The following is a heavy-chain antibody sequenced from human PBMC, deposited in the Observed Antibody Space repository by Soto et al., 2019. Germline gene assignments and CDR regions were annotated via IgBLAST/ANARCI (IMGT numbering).Heavy chain of an antibody. J-gene: IGHJ6*02. CDR3: ARVCGGDCHYGMDV. CDR1: GGSISSYY. CDR2: IYYSGST. Sequence: SETLSLTCTVSGGSISSYYWSWIRQPPGKGLEWIGYIYYSGSTFYNPSLKSRVTISVDTSKNQFSLKLSSVTAADTAVYYCARVCGGDCHYGMDVWGQGTTVTVSS. V-gene: IGHV4-59*12. D-gene: IGHD2-21*02.